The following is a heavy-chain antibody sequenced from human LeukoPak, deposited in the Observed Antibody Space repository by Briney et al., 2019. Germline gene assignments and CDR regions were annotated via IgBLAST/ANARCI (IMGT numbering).Heavy chain of an antibody. CDR3: ARDLFRSGVQY. CDR1: GGSFSGHY. D-gene: IGHD3-10*01. CDR2: IYYSGST. J-gene: IGHJ4*02. V-gene: IGHV4-59*11. Sequence: SETLSLTCAVYGGSFSGHYWSWIRQPPGKGLEWIGYIYYSGSTNYNPSLKSRVTISVDTSKNQFSLKLSSVTAADTAVYYCARDLFRSGVQYWGQGTLVTVSS.